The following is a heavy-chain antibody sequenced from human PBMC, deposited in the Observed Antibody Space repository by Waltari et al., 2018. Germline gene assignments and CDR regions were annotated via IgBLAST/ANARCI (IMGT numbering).Heavy chain of an antibody. V-gene: IGHV5-51*03. CDR3: ARYEDIHSGTYYFTY. J-gene: IGHJ4*02. CDR1: GYNFPNFW. D-gene: IGHD3-10*01. Sequence: EVQLVKSGAEVKRPGESVKISCKTSGYNFPNFWIAWVRQRPGKSLEWIGNIYSDYSDSKYSPSFKGQVTFSFDKSQSSAYLQWSSLKASDTAIYYCARYEDIHSGTYYFTYWGQGTPVSVSS. CDR2: IYSDYSDS.